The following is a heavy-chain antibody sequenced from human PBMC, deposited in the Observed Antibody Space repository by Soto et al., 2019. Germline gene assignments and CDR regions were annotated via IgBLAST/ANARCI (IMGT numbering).Heavy chain of an antibody. V-gene: IGHV3-21*01. D-gene: IGHD3-22*01. J-gene: IGHJ4*02. CDR3: ARVSRYYDSSGYYGAFDY. Sequence: GGSLRLSCAASGFTFSSYSMNWVRQAPGKGLEWVSSISSSSSYIYYADSVKGRFTISRDNAKNSLYLQMNSLRAEDTAVYYCARVSRYYDSSGYYGAFDYWGQGTLVTVSS. CDR1: GFTFSSYS. CDR2: ISSSSSYI.